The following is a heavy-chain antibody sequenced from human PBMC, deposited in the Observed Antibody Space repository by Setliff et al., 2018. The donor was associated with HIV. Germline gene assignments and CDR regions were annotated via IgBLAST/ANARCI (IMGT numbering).Heavy chain of an antibody. J-gene: IGHJ5*02. CDR3: AGDSGYPSNWFDP. V-gene: IGHV4-39*02. CDR1: GGSISRDSFY. Sequence: SETLSLTCTVSGGSISRDSFYWGWFRQPPGEGLEWIGSIYYSGTTYYAPSLETRLTISVDTSTNQFSLKLTSVTAADTAMYFCAGDSGYPSNWFDPWGQGTPVTVSS. D-gene: IGHD3-22*01. CDR2: IYYSGTT.